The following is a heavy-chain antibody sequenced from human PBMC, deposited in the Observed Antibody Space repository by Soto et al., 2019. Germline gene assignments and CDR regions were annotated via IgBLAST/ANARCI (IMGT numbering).Heavy chain of an antibody. J-gene: IGHJ4*02. CDR2: ISGSGGST. CDR3: AKRWERRYYDSSGYYTGAFDY. CDR1: GFTFSSYA. D-gene: IGHD3-22*01. V-gene: IGHV3-23*01. Sequence: EVQLLESGGGLVQPGGSLRLSCAASGFTFSSYAMSWVRQAPGKGLEWVSAISGSGGSTYYADSVKGRFTISRDNSKNTLHLQMSSLRAEDTAVYDCAKRWERRYYDSSGYYTGAFDYWGQGTLVTVSS.